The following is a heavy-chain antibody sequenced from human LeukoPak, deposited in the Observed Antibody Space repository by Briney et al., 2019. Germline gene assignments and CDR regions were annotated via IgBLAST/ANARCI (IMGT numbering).Heavy chain of an antibody. CDR2: ISSSGSTI. J-gene: IGHJ6*03. Sequence: GGSLRLSCAASGFTFSDYYMSWIRQTPGKGLERVSYISSSGSTIYYADSVKGRFTISRDNAKNSLYLQMNSLRAEDTAVYYCARDDRGYSYGLGYYYYMDVWGKGTTVTVSS. V-gene: IGHV3-11*04. CDR3: ARDDRGYSYGLGYYYYMDV. D-gene: IGHD5-18*01. CDR1: GFTFSDYY.